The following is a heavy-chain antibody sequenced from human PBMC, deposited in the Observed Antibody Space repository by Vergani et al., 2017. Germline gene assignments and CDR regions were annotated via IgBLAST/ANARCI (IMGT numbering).Heavy chain of an antibody. V-gene: IGHV3-23*01. Sequence: DVQLLESGGGLVQPGGSLRLSCAASGFTFSSYAMSWVRQAPGKGLEWVSGISGSGGSTYFADSVKGRFTISRDNFENTLFLQMSSLRAEDTAVYYCAKSLAGPADFWGQGTLVTVSS. CDR3: AKSLAGPADF. J-gene: IGHJ4*02. CDR1: GFTFSSYA. CDR2: ISGSGGST.